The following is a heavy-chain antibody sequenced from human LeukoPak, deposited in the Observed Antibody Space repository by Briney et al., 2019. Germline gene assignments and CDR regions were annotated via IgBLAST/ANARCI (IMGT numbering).Heavy chain of an antibody. V-gene: IGHV3-11*01. CDR2: ISNSGSTL. CDR1: GFAFSDYY. Sequence: TTGGSLRLSCAASGFAFSDYYMTWIRQAPGKGLEWVSYISNSGSTLYYADSVKGRFTVSRDNAKNSLYLQMNSLRAEDTAVYYCARERSPYYFYYGLDVWGQGTTVSVSS. CDR3: ARERSPYYFYYGLDV. J-gene: IGHJ6*02.